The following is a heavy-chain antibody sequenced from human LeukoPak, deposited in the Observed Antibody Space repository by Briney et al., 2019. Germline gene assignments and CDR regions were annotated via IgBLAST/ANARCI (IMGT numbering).Heavy chain of an antibody. J-gene: IGHJ4*02. CDR2: ISYDGSNK. CDR3: ARDLTMVRGVTPY. D-gene: IGHD3-10*01. CDR1: GFTFSSYA. Sequence: GGSLRLSCAASGFTFSSYAMHWVRQAPGKGLEWVAVISYDGSNKYYADSVKGRFTISRDNSKNTLYLQMNSLRAEDTAVYYCARDLTMVRGVTPYWGQGTLVTVSS. V-gene: IGHV3-30-3*01.